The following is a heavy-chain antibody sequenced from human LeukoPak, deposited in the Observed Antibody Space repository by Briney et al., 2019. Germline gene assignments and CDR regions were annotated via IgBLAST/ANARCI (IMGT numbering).Heavy chain of an antibody. D-gene: IGHD3-22*01. J-gene: IGHJ4*02. CDR1: GGSFSGYY. V-gene: IGHV4-34*01. Sequence: PSETMSLTCAVYGGSFSGYYWSWIRQPPGKGLEWIGEINHSGSTNYNPSLKSRVTISVDTSKNQFSLKLSSVTAADTAVYYCASSMIVVHDMWYFDYWGQGTLVTVSS. CDR3: ASSMIVVHDMWYFDY. CDR2: INHSGST.